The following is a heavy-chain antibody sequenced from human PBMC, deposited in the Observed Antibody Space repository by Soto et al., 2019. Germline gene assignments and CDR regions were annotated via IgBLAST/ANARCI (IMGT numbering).Heavy chain of an antibody. CDR2: IYSDGTT. CDR1: GFSVSSNY. V-gene: IGHV3-53*01. Sequence: GGSLRLSCAPSGFSVSSNYMNWVRQAPGKGLEWLSIIYSDGTTYYADSVKGRFTISRDNFKNTMYLQMNNLRAEDTAVYYCAILSNWGQGTLVTVS. J-gene: IGHJ4*02. CDR3: AILSN. D-gene: IGHD6-6*01.